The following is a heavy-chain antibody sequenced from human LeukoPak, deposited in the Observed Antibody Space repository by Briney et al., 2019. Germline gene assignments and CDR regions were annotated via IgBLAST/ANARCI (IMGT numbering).Heavy chain of an antibody. V-gene: IGHV3-21*01. J-gene: IGHJ6*03. D-gene: IGHD1-26*01. CDR1: GFTFDTYS. CDR3: ARDKSGSYDRYMDV. CDR2: MSSRCTYI. Sequence: GGSLRLSCAASGFTFDTYSMDWVRQAPGKGLEWVSSMSSRCTYIYYADSVKGRFTISRDNANNSLHLQMNSLRAEDTAVYYCARDKSGSYDRYMDVWGTGTTVTVSS.